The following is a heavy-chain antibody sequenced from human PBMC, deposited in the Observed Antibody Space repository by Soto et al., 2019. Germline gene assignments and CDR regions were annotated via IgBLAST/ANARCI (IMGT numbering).Heavy chain of an antibody. CDR2: IYYSGST. D-gene: IGHD3-3*01. CDR1: GGSISSYY. V-gene: IGHV4-59*01. Sequence: PSETLSLTCTVSGGSISSYYCSWIRQPPGKGLEWIGYIYYSGSTNYNPSLKSRVTISVDTSKNQFSLKLSSVTAADTAVYYCARGGGNVNYDFWSGYYRLNYYYYGMDVWGQGTTVTVSS. CDR3: ARGGGNVNYDFWSGYYRLNYYYYGMDV. J-gene: IGHJ6*02.